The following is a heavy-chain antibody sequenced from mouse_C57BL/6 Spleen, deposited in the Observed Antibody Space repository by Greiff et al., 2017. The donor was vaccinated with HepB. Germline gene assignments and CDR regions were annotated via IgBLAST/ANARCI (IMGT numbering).Heavy chain of an antibody. CDR3: ARGGLLRNAMDY. CDR1: GYTFTSYW. V-gene: IGHV1-64*01. CDR2: IHPHSGST. D-gene: IGHD1-1*01. J-gene: IGHJ4*01. Sequence: QVQLQQPGAELVKPGASVKLSCKASGYTFTSYWMHWVKQRPGQGLEWIGMIHPHSGSTNYNEKFKSKATLTVDKSSSIAYMQLSSLTSEDSAVYYCARGGLLRNAMDYWGQGTSVTVSS.